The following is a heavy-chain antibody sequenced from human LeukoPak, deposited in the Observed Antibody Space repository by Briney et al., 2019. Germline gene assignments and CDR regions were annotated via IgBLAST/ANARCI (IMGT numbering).Heavy chain of an antibody. Sequence: SETLSLTCAVYGGSFSGYYWSWIRQPPGKGLEWIGEINHSGSTNYNPSLKSRVTISVDTSKNQFSLKLSSVTAADTAVYYCARDGRLRYFDWLGTNWFDPWGQGTLVTVSS. V-gene: IGHV4-34*01. D-gene: IGHD3-9*01. CDR3: ARDGRLRYFDWLGTNWFDP. CDR2: INHSGST. CDR1: GGSFSGYY. J-gene: IGHJ5*02.